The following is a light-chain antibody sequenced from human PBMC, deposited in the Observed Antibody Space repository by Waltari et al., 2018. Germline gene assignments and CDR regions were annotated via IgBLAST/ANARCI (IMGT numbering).Light chain of an antibody. J-gene: IGKJ1*01. CDR3: QQFGISVWT. Sequence: ELVLTQSPGTLSLSPGERATLPCRASQRISSSYLAWYQQKPGQAPRLLIYGASRRATGIPDRFSGGGSGTDFTLTISRLEPEDFAVYYCQQFGISVWTFGQGTKVEIK. V-gene: IGKV3-20*01. CDR2: GAS. CDR1: QRISSSY.